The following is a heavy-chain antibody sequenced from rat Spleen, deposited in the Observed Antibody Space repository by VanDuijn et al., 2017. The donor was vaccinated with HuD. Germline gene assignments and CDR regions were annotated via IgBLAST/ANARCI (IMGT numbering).Heavy chain of an antibody. CDR3: ATDQGYGGYSAYWYFDF. D-gene: IGHD1-11*01. CDR2: ISPSGGST. CDR1: GFTFSNYG. Sequence: EVQLVESGGGLVWSGRSLKLSCAASGFTFSNYGMHWIRQAPTKGLEWVASISPSGGSTYYRDSVKGRFTISRDNAKSTLYLQMDSLRSEDTATDYCATDQGYGGYSAYWYFDFWGPGTMVTVSS. J-gene: IGHJ1*01. V-gene: IGHV5-19*01.